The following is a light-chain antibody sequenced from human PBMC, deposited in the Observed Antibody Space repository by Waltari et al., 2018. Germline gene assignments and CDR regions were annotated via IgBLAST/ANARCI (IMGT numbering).Light chain of an antibody. J-gene: IGKJ1*01. CDR2: GAS. V-gene: IGKV3-20*01. CDR1: QSVSSSY. Sequence: DIVLPQSPGTLSLSPGERATLSCRASQSVSSSYLAWYQQKPGQAPRVLIHGASNRATGIPDRFSGSGSGTDFTLTISRLEPEDFAVYYCQQYGSSPWTLGQGTKVEIK. CDR3: QQYGSSPWT.